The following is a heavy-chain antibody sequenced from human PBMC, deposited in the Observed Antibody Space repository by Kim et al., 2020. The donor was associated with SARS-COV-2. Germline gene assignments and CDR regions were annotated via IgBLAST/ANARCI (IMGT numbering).Heavy chain of an antibody. J-gene: IGHJ4*02. CDR3: ATLSYSIVGAIKD. D-gene: IGHD1-26*01. Sequence: SETLSLTCAVSGYSISSSNWWGWIRQPPGKGLEWIGYIYYSGSTYYNPSLKSRVTMSVDTSKNLFSLKLSSVTAVDTAVYYCATLSYSIVGAIKDWGQGTLVTVSS. CDR2: IYYSGST. V-gene: IGHV4-28*01. CDR1: GYSISSSNW.